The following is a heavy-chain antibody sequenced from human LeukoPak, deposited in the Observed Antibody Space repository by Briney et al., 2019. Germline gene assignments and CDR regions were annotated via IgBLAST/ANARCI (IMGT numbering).Heavy chain of an antibody. CDR3: ARRKNSGWATFDY. CDR1: GYSLTSYW. V-gene: IGHV5-51*01. D-gene: IGHD6-19*01. J-gene: IGHJ4*02. CDR2: IDARDSDT. Sequence: GESLKISCEGSGYSLTSYWIGWVRQMPGKGLEWMGIIDARDSDTRYSPSFQGQVTISADKSISTAYLQWSSLKASDTAMYYCARRKNSGWATFDYWGQGTLVTVSS.